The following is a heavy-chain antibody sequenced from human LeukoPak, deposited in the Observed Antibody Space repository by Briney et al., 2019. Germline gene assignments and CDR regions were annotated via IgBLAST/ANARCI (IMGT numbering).Heavy chain of an antibody. D-gene: IGHD3-10*01. CDR3: ARDRGWRSYFDY. V-gene: IGHV3-15*01. CDR1: GFTFSNAW. J-gene: IGHJ4*02. CDR2: IKSKTDGGTT. Sequence: GGSLRLSCAASGFTFSNAWMSWVRQAPGKGLEWVGRIKSKTDGGTTDYAAPVKGRFTISRDDSKNTLYLQMNSLRAEDTAVYYCARDRGWRSYFDYWGQGTLVTVSS.